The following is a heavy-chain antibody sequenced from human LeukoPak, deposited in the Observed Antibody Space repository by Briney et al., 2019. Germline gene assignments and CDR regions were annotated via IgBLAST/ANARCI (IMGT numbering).Heavy chain of an antibody. CDR3: ARDFDMGGTPGDDFDY. D-gene: IGHD3-9*01. CDR1: GFTFSNYW. V-gene: IGHV3-74*01. CDR2: IKNDGSYT. J-gene: IGHJ4*02. Sequence: GGSLRLSCAASGFTFSNYWMHWVRQAPGKGPVWVARIKNDGSYTSYADSVKGRFTISRDDAKNTLYLQMNSLRAEDTAVYYCARDFDMGGTPGDDFDYWGRGTLVTVSS.